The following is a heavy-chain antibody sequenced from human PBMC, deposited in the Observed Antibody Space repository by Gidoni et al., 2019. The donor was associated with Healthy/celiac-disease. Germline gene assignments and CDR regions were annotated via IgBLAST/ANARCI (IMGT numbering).Heavy chain of an antibody. Sequence: QVQLVESGGGLVKPGGSLRLSCAASGFTFRDYYMSWIRQAPGKGLEWVSYISSSSSNTNYADSVKGRFTISRDNAKNSLYLQMNSLRAEDTAVYYCARVGGIVGATTGGFFDYWGQGTLVTVSS. V-gene: IGHV3-11*06. CDR2: ISSSSSNT. J-gene: IGHJ4*02. CDR3: ARVGGIVGATTGGFFDY. D-gene: IGHD1-26*01. CDR1: GFTFRDYY.